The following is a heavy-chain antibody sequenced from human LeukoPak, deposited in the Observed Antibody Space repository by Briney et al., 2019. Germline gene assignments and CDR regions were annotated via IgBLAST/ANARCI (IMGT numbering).Heavy chain of an antibody. CDR2: IGGRGTST. CDR3: GKEGGA. V-gene: IGHV3-23*01. CDR1: GFTFSSFT. Sequence: GGSLRLSCAASGFTFSSFTMTWVRQAPGKGLEWVSAIGGRGTSTYYADSLEGRFTIVRDNSKDMVYLQMNSLKVEDTSIYYCGKEGGAWGQGTQVTVSS. J-gene: IGHJ5*02. D-gene: IGHD3-16*01.